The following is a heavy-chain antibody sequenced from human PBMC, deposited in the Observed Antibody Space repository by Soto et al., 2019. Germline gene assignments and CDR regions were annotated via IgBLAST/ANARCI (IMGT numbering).Heavy chain of an antibody. J-gene: IGHJ5*02. CDR1: GGSFSGYY. CDR2: INHSGST. D-gene: IGHD6-6*01. CDR3: ARAQRTIAARGGWFDP. Sequence: SETLSLTCAVYGGSFSGYYWSWIRQPPGKGLEWIGEINHSGSTNYNPSLKSRVTISVDTSKNQFSLKLSSVTAADTAVYYCARAQRTIAARGGWFDPWGQGTLVTVSS. V-gene: IGHV4-34*01.